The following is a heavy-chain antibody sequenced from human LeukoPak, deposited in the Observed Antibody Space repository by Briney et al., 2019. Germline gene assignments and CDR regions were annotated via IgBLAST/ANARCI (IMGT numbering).Heavy chain of an antibody. D-gene: IGHD3-3*01. Sequence: SETLSLTCAVYGGSFSGYYWSWTRQPPGKGLEWIGEINHSGSTNYNPSLKSRVTISVDTSKNQFSLKLSSVTAADTAVYYCARGRDYDFWSGYYRWFDPWGQGTLVTVSS. CDR1: GGSFSGYY. CDR2: INHSGST. CDR3: ARGRDYDFWSGYYRWFDP. V-gene: IGHV4-34*01. J-gene: IGHJ5*02.